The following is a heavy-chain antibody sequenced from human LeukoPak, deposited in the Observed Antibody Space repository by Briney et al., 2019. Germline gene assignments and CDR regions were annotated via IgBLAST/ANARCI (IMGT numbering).Heavy chain of an antibody. J-gene: IGHJ5*02. V-gene: IGHV4-34*01. CDR1: GGSFSGYY. D-gene: IGHD2-21*02. Sequence: SETLSLTCAVYGGSFSGYYWSWIRQPPGKGLEWIGEINHSGSTNYNPSLKSRVTISVDTSKNQFSLKLSSVTAADTAVYYCASILSYCGGDCWIDPWGQGTLVTVSS. CDR3: ASILSYCGGDCWIDP. CDR2: INHSGST.